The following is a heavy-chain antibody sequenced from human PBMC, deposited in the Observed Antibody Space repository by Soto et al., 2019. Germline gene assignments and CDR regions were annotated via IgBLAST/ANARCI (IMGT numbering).Heavy chain of an antibody. CDR1: GGTFSTYA. V-gene: IGHV1-69*12. J-gene: IGHJ4*02. CDR3: ASGIQLWLRRINNGYSG. Sequence: QVQLVQSGAEVKKPESSVKVSCKAPGGTFSTYAISWVRQAPGQGLEWMGGIIPMFGTANYAQRCQDRVTITADESTTTVYMELSSLRSEDTAVYFCASGIQLWLRRINNGYSGWGQGTLVTVSS. D-gene: IGHD5-18*01. CDR2: IIPMFGTA.